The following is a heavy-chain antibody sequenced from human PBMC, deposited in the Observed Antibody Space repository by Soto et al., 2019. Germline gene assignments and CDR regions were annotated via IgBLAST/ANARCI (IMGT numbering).Heavy chain of an antibody. J-gene: IGHJ6*02. CDR2: INAGNWNT. Sequence: GASVKVSCKASGYTFSNFAMHWVRQAPGQRLEWMGWINAGNWNTNYAQKFQGRVTITADESTNTAYMELSSLRSEDTAVYYYAREGLVLVPTTVNSDYYYYAMDVWGQGTTVTVSS. CDR3: AREGLVLVPTTVNSDYYYYAMDV. V-gene: IGHV1-3*01. CDR1: GYTFSNFA. D-gene: IGHD2-2*01.